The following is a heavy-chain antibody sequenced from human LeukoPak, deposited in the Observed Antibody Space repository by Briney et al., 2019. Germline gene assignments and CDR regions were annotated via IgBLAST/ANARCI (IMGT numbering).Heavy chain of an antibody. D-gene: IGHD3-22*01. CDR1: GGSISNSNW. CDR3: ARGGDSSGYPFAGVQKGDI. J-gene: IGHJ3*02. CDR2: IYHSGST. Sequence: PSETLSLTCAVSGGSISNSNWWSWVRQPPGKGLEWIGEIYHSGSTNYNPSLKSRVTISVDKSKNQFSLKLSSVTAADTAVYYCARGGDSSGYPFAGVQKGDIWGQGTMVTVSS. V-gene: IGHV4-4*02.